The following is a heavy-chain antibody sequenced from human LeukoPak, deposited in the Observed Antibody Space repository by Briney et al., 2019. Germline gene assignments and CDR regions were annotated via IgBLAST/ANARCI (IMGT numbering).Heavy chain of an antibody. CDR1: GFTFSSYS. V-gene: IGHV4-30-4*08. CDR3: ARESVFGSYFDY. CDR2: IYYSGST. Sequence: LRLSCAASGFTFSSYSMNWVRQPPGKGLEWIGYIYYSGSTYYNPSLKSRVTISVDTSKNQFSLKLSSVTAADTAVYYCARESVFGSYFDYWGQGTLVTVSS. J-gene: IGHJ4*02. D-gene: IGHD2-8*01.